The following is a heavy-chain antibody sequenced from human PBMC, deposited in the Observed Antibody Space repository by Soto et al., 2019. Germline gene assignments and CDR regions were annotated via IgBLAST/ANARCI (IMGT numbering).Heavy chain of an antibody. V-gene: IGHV2-5*02. CDR3: AHRRAYCSGGTCYSIWFDP. D-gene: IGHD2-15*01. CDR1: GFSLSTSGVG. CDR2: IYWDDDK. J-gene: IGHJ5*02. Sequence: QITLKESGPTLVKPTQTLTLTCTFSGFSLSTSGVGVGWIRQPPGKALEWLALIYWDDDKRYSPSLKSRLTITKDTCKTPVFLTMTNRNPVATATYYCAHRRAYCSGGTCYSIWFDPWGQGTLVTVSS.